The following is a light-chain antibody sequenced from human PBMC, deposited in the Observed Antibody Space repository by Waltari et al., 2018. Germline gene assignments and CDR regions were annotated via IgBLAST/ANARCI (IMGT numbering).Light chain of an antibody. Sequence: TCRASRSVSRWLAGYQQKPGKAPKLLIYKTSTLESGVPSRFSGSGSVTEFSLTISSLQPDDFATYYCQHYSTYSWTFGQGTKLEIK. V-gene: IGKV1-5*03. CDR1: RSVSRW. J-gene: IGKJ1*01. CDR3: QHYSTYSWT. CDR2: KTS.